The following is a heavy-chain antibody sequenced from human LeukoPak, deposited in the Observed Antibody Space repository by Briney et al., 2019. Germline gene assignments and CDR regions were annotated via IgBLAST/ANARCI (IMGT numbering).Heavy chain of an antibody. CDR3: AKSNGYGLIDI. Sequence: GSLRLSCAASGFPFNPYSMNWVRQPPGKALEWIGNIFYSGSTYYSPSLKSRVTISLDTSRNQFSLKLNSVTAADTAVYYCAKSNGYGLIDIWGQGTMVTVSS. CDR2: IFYSGST. D-gene: IGHD3-22*01. V-gene: IGHV4-59*12. CDR1: GFPFNPYS. J-gene: IGHJ3*02.